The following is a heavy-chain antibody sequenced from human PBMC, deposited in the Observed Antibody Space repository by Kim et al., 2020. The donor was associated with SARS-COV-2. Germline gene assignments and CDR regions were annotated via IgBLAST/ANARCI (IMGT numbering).Heavy chain of an antibody. CDR1: GGSFSGYY. CDR2: INHSGST. J-gene: IGHJ2*01. Sequence: SETLSLTCAVYGGSFSGYYWSWIRQPPGKGLEWIGEINHSGSTNYNPSLKSRVTISVDTSKNQFSLKLSSVTAADTAVYYCARIPALWFGELSDWYFDLWGRGTLVTVSS. V-gene: IGHV4-34*01. CDR3: ARIPALWFGELSDWYFDL. D-gene: IGHD3-10*01.